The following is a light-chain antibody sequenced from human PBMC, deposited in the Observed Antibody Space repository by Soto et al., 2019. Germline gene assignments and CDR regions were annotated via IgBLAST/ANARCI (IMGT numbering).Light chain of an antibody. Sequence: QSVLTQPPSASGTPGQGGTIPFSGTASNIGSNTLNWYQQLPGTAPKFPIYKNNQRPSGVPDRFSGSKSGTSASLAISGLQSEDEADYYCAAWDDSLNGVLFGGGTKLTVL. V-gene: IGLV1-44*01. CDR1: ASNIGSNT. CDR3: AAWDDSLNGVL. CDR2: KNN. J-gene: IGLJ2*01.